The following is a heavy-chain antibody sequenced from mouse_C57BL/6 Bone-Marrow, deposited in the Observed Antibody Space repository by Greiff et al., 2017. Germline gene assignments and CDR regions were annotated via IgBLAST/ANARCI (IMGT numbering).Heavy chain of an antibody. CDR3: ARALTGTRAWVAY. J-gene: IGHJ3*01. V-gene: IGHV5-4*03. CDR2: ISDGGSYT. CDR1: GFTFSSYA. Sequence: EVKLEESGGGLVKPGGSLKLSCAASGFTFSSYAMSWVRQTPEKRLEWVATISDGGSYTYYPDNVKGRFTISRDNAKKNLYLKMSHLKSEDTAMYYCARALTGTRAWVAYWGQGTLVTVAA. D-gene: IGHD4-1*01.